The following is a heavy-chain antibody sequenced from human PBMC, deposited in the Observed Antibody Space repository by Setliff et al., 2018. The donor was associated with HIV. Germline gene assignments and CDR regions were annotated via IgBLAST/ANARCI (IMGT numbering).Heavy chain of an antibody. J-gene: IGHJ4*02. CDR1: RFIFSNYW. D-gene: IGHD6-19*01. Sequence: LRLSCAASRFIFSNYWMSWVRQAPGKGLEWVAYIKQDGSEKYYVDSVKGRFTISRDNARNSLYLQMNSLRAEDTALYYCARENNRGWHWLDPFDYWGQGTLVTVSS. CDR2: IKQDGSEK. V-gene: IGHV3-7*05. CDR3: ARENNRGWHWLDPFDY.